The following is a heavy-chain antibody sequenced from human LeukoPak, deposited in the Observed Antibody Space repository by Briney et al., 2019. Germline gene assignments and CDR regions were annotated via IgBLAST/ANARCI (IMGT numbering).Heavy chain of an antibody. V-gene: IGHV3-23*01. D-gene: IGHD2-15*01. CDR3: AKQLGYCSDGSCYFPY. CDR1: GFTFSSYA. CDR2: ISNNGGYT. J-gene: IGHJ4*02. Sequence: GGSLRLSCAASGFTFSSYAMSWVRQAPGKGLEWVSVISNNGGYTYYADSVQGRFTISRDNSKSTLCLQMNSLRAEDTAVYYCAKQLGYCSDGSCYFPYWGQGTLVTVSS.